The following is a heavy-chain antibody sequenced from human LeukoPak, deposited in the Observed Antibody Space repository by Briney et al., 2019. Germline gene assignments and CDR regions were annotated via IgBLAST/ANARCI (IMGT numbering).Heavy chain of an antibody. CDR1: VGTFSSYA. CDR2: IIPIFGTA. D-gene: IGHD6-6*01. CDR3: ARTMSMAARPGNLNWFDP. J-gene: IGHJ5*02. Sequence: ASVKVSCKASVGTFSSYAISWVRQAPGQGLEWMGGIIPIFGTANYAQKFQGRVTITTDESTSTAYMELSSLRSEDTAVYYCARTMSMAARPGNLNWFDPWGQGTLVTVSS. V-gene: IGHV1-69*05.